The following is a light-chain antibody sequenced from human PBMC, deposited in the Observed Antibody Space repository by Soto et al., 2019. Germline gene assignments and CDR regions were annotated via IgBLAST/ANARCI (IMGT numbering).Light chain of an antibody. V-gene: IGKV3-20*01. CDR2: GAS. CDR1: QSFTTSQ. Sequence: EIVLTQSPGTLSLSPGERATLFCRASQSFTTSQLAWYQQRPGQAPRVLIFGASRRATGIPDRFSGSGSGTDFTLTISRLEPEDSAVYYCQQYASSPRTFGQGPTVEI. J-gene: IGKJ1*01. CDR3: QQYASSPRT.